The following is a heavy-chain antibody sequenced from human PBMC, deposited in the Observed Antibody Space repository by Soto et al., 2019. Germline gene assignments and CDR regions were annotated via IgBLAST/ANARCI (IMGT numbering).Heavy chain of an antibody. CDR1: GYTFTSYG. CDR3: AGDLGGDYVQVY. CDR2: ISAYNGNR. J-gene: IGHJ4*02. D-gene: IGHD4-17*01. Sequence: QVQLVQSGAEVKKPGASVKVSCKASGYTFTSYGISWVRQAPGQGLEWMRWISAYNGNRNYEQKLQGRVTMTTDTSTSTAYMELSSLRSDDTAVYYCAGDLGGDYVQVYWGQGTLVTVSS. V-gene: IGHV1-18*01.